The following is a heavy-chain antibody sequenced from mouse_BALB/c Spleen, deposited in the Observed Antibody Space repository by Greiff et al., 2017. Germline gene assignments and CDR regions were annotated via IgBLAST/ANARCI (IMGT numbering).Heavy chain of an antibody. V-gene: IGHV5-4*02. J-gene: IGHJ4*01. CDR2: ISDGGSYT. CDR3: ARDRDDYYAMDY. D-gene: IGHD3-3*01. Sequence: EVQLVESGGGLVKPGGSLKLSCAASGFTFSDYYMYWVRQTPEKRLEWVATISDGGSYTYYPDSVKGRFTISRDNAKNNLYLQMSSLKSEDTAMYYCARDRDDYYAMDYWGQGTSVTVSS. CDR1: GFTFSDYY.